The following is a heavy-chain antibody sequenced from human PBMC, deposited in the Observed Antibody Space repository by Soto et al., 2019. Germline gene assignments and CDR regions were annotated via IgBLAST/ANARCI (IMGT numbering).Heavy chain of an antibody. D-gene: IGHD2-21*01. Sequence: QLQLLESGPGLVKASETLSLTCSVSGGSISTSRSYWAWIRQPPGKGLEWLANIFYSGSTFYNPSLASRVSVSVDTSKNEFSLKLRSVTAADTAVYYCARQPTTGDTDLWFAPWGQGTLVTVSS. CDR1: GGSISTSRSY. J-gene: IGHJ5*02. CDR2: IFYSGST. V-gene: IGHV4-39*01. CDR3: ARQPTTGDTDLWFAP.